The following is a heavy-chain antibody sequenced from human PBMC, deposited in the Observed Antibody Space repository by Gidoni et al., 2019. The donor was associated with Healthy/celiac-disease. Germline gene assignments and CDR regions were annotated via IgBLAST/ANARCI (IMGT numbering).Heavy chain of an antibody. CDR3: AKGTHVWFGELFFGGYYGMDV. Sequence: QVQLVESGGGVVQPGRSLRLSCAASGFTFSSDGMHWLRQAPGKGLEWVAVISYDGSNKYYADSVKGRFTISRDNSKNTLYLQMNSLRAEDTAVYYCAKGTHVWFGELFFGGYYGMDVWGQGTTVTVSS. J-gene: IGHJ6*02. D-gene: IGHD3-10*01. CDR1: GFTFSSDG. CDR2: ISYDGSNK. V-gene: IGHV3-30*18.